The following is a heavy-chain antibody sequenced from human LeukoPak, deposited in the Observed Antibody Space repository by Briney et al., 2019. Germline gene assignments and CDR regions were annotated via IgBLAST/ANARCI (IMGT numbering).Heavy chain of an antibody. CDR1: GFTFSSYA. J-gene: IGHJ4*02. CDR3: AKDRVVPAATIN. V-gene: IGHV3-23*01. D-gene: IGHD2-2*01. Sequence: GGSLRLSCAASGFTFSSYAMSWVRQAQGKGLEWVSDISGSGGSTYYADSVKGRFTISRDKSKSTLYLQMNSLRAEDTAVYYCAKDRVVPAATINWGQGTLVTVTS. CDR2: ISGSGGST.